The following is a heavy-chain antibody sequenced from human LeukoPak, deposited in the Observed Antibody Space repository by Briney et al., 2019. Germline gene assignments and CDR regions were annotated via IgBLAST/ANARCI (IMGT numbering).Heavy chain of an antibody. V-gene: IGHV4-61*02. Sequence: PSETLSLTCTVSGGLISSGSYYWIWIRQPAGKGLEWIGRMYTSGSTNYNPSLKSRVTISVDTSKNQCSLKLSSVTAADTAVYYCARVRGSSGSYEYYHYMDVWGKGTTVTISS. D-gene: IGHD1-26*01. CDR2: MYTSGST. CDR3: ARVRGSSGSYEYYHYMDV. J-gene: IGHJ6*03. CDR1: GGLISSGSYY.